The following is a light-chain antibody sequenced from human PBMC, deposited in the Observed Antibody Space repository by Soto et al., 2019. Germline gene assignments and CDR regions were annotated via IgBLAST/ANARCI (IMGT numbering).Light chain of an antibody. J-gene: IGKJ2*01. CDR3: QQHSSYART. V-gene: IGKV1-9*01. Sequence: DIQLTQSPSFLSVSPGDRVTITCRASQGISSYLAWYQQKPGDAAKLLIYAASTLKSGVPARFSGSGSGTEFTLTISRLQPEDFATYYCQQHSSYARTFGQGTKLEIK. CDR2: AAS. CDR1: QGISSY.